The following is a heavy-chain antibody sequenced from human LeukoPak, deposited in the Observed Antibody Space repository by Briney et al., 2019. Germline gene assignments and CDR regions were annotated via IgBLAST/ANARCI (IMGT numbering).Heavy chain of an antibody. D-gene: IGHD5-18*01. CDR2: ISGSGVTT. Sequence: GGSLRLSCAASGFSFSNYAMSWVRQAPGKGLEWVSGISGSGVTTYYADSVKGRFTISRDNSKNTLYLQMNSLRAEDTAVYYCARNGYSYGSLDYFDYWGQGTLVTVSS. CDR1: GFSFSNYA. V-gene: IGHV3-23*01. CDR3: ARNGYSYGSLDYFDY. J-gene: IGHJ4*02.